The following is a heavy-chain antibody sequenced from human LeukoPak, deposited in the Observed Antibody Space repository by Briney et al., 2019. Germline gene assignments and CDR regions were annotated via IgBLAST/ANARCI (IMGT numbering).Heavy chain of an antibody. CDR1: GYTFSGNY. Sequence: ASVRVSCKTSGYTFSGNYIYWVRQAPGQGLEWMGWINPNSGDTNYAQKFQGRVTMTRDTSISTAYMDLSSLISDDTAVYYCASGGSSSGSYYYGVDAWGQGTTVTVSS. CDR3: ASGGSSSGSYYYGVDA. CDR2: INPNSGDT. J-gene: IGHJ6*02. V-gene: IGHV1-2*02. D-gene: IGHD3-10*01.